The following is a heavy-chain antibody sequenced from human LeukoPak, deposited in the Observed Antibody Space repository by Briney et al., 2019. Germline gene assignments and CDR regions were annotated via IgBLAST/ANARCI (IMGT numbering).Heavy chain of an antibody. CDR2: IKSKTDGGTT. Sequence: GGSLRLSCAASGFTFSDAWMSGVRQAPGKGLEWVGRIKSKTDGGTTDYAAPVKGRFTISRDDSKNTLYLQMNSLKIEDTAVYYCARYYGDSGSQYYFDYWGQGTLVTVSS. D-gene: IGHD3-10*01. V-gene: IGHV3-15*01. CDR3: ARYYGDSGSQYYFDY. CDR1: GFTFSDAW. J-gene: IGHJ4*02.